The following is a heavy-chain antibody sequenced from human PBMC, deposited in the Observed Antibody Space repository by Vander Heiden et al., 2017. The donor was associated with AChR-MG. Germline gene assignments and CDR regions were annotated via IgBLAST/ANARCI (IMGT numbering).Heavy chain of an antibody. CDR1: GVAISSGGHS. V-gene: IGHV4-30-2*01. CDR3: ARESSHAFDI. Sequence: QLQLQESGSGLVTPSPTLSLTCAVSGVAISSGGHSWSWIRQAPGKGLEWIGDIFHAGSTYYSPSLKRRVTISVDKSRNQIALKLSSATAADTALYYCARESSHAFDIWGQGKMVTVSS. J-gene: IGHJ3*02. CDR2: IFHAGST.